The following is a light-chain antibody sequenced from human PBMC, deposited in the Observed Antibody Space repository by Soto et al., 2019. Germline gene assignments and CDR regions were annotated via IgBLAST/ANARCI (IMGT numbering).Light chain of an antibody. V-gene: IGKV3-15*01. CDR1: QSISSE. Sequence: EIVMTQSPATLSVSPGERATLSCRASQSISSELAWYQQRPGQPPRLLIYGASTRATGVPNRFTGSGSGSDFTPTISGLQSEDFAVYYCQHGHNWPLTFGQGTRLEIK. CDR3: QHGHNWPLT. CDR2: GAS. J-gene: IGKJ2*01.